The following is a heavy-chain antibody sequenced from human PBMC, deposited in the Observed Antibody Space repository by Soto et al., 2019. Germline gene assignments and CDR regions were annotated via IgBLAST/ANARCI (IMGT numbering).Heavy chain of an antibody. CDR3: ARDGVSSTEYTWNYGTYFDY. CDR2: ISAYNGNT. Sequence: GASVKVSCKASGYTFTSYGISWVRQAPGQGLEWMGWISAYNGNTNYAQKLQGRVTMTTDTSTSTAYMELRSLRPDDTAMYYCARDGVSSTEYTWNYGTYFDYWGQGALVTAPQ. J-gene: IGHJ4*02. CDR1: GYTFTSYG. D-gene: IGHD1-7*01. V-gene: IGHV1-18*01.